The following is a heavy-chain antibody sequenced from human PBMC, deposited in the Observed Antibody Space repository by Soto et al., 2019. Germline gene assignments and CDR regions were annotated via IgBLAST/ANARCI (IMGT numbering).Heavy chain of an antibody. Sequence: EVQLVESGGGLVQPGGSLKLSCAASGFTFSGSAMHWVRQASGKGLEWVGRIRSKANSYATAYAASVKGRFTISRDDSKNTAYLQMNSLKTEDTAVYYCTRHKHSPYYDILTGYEYGMYVWGQGTTVTVSS. D-gene: IGHD3-9*01. V-gene: IGHV3-73*02. J-gene: IGHJ6*02. CDR1: GFTFSGSA. CDR3: TRHKHSPYYDILTGYEYGMYV. CDR2: IRSKANSYAT.